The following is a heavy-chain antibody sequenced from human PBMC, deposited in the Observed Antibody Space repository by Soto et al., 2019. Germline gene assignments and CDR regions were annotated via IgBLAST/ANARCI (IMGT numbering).Heavy chain of an antibody. CDR2: ISGSGGST. CDR1: GFTFSSYA. V-gene: IGHV3-23*01. Sequence: GGSLRLSCAASGFTFSSYAMSWVRQAPGKGLEWVSAISGSGGSTYYADSVKGRFTISRDNSKNTLYLQMGSLRAEDMAVYYCARGFPAYYDILTGYLGAFDIWGQGTMVTVSS. J-gene: IGHJ3*02. CDR3: ARGFPAYYDILTGYLGAFDI. D-gene: IGHD3-9*01.